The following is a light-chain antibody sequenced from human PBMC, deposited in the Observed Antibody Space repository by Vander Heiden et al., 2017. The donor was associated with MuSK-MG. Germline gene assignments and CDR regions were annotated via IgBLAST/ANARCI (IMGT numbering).Light chain of an antibody. CDR3: QQAYRTPLS. CDR2: GAS. Sequence: DIQMTQSPSSLSASVGDRLTITCRASQSIGNSLSWYQQKPGRAPKLLIYGASNLHSGVPSRFSGSGSETDFTLSISSLQPEDFATYYCQQAYRTPLSFGQGTKVDLK. V-gene: IGKV1-39*01. CDR1: QSIGNS. J-gene: IGKJ1*01.